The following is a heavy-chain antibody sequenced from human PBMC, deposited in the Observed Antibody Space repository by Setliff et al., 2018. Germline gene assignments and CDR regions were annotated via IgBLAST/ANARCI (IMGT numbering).Heavy chain of an antibody. J-gene: IGHJ3*02. CDR1: GFNFRNYG. D-gene: IGHD3-9*01. CDR3: ARDSVLRYFDWLLYTPDAFDI. V-gene: IGHV3-21*01. CDR2: ISGDGGFI. Sequence: PGESLKISCAASGFNFRNYGMTWVRQAPGKGLEWVSIISGDGGFIDYADSVKGRFTISRDNGKNSLYLQMNSLRAEDTAVYYCARDSVLRYFDWLLYTPDAFDIWGQGTMVTVSS.